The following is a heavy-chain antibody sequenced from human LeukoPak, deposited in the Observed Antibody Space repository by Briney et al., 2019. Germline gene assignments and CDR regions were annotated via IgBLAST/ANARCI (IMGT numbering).Heavy chain of an antibody. J-gene: IGHJ4*02. V-gene: IGHV5-51*01. CDR2: IYPGDSDT. CDR3: ARTYYYDSSGYYYWYFDY. Sequence: RGESLKISCKGSGYSFTSYWIGWVRQMPGKGLEWMGIIYPGDSDTRYSPSFQGQVTISADKSISTAYLQWSSLKASDTAMYYCARTYYYDSSGYYYWYFDYWGQGTLVTVSS. CDR1: GYSFTSYW. D-gene: IGHD3-22*01.